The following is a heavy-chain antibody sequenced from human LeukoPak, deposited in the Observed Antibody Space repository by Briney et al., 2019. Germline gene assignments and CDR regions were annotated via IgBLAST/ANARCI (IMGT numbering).Heavy chain of an antibody. J-gene: IGHJ6*02. CDR2: INTDGSST. D-gene: IGHD2-15*01. Sequence: PGGSLRLSCAASGFTFSSYWMHWVCQAPGKELVWVSRINTDGSSTSYADSVKGRFTISRDNAKNSLYLHMNSLRAEDTAVYYCARVGGAILLVGEDGMDVWGQGTTVTVSS. CDR3: ARVGGAILLVGEDGMDV. CDR1: GFTFSSYW. V-gene: IGHV3-74*01.